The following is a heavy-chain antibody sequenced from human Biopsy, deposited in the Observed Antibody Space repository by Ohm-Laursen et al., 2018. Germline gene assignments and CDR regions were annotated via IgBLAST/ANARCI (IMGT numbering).Heavy chain of an antibody. CDR2: IIAVSGLV. CDR1: GGTFSNYA. Sequence: SVKVACKASGGTFSNYAVGWVRQAPGEGLGWMGGIIAVSGLVNYAPKFQGRVSITADKSTTTAYMELSNLTSEDTAVYYCATPFQYYDSWGGYPPFDHWGQGTLVTVSS. J-gene: IGHJ4*02. D-gene: IGHD3-3*01. CDR3: ATPFQYYDSWGGYPPFDH. V-gene: IGHV1-69*10.